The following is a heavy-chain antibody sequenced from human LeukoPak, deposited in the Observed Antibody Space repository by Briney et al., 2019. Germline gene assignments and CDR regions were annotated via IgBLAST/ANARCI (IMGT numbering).Heavy chain of an antibody. CDR2: IYYSGST. CDR1: GGSISSSSYY. J-gene: IGHJ5*02. V-gene: IGHV4-39*07. D-gene: IGHD3-10*01. CDR3: ARVGYYYAMLDWFDP. Sequence: SETLSLTCTVSGGSISSSSYYWGWIRQPPGKGLEWIGSIYYSGSTYYNPSLKSRVTISVDTSKNQFSLKLSSVTAADTAVYYCARVGYYYAMLDWFDPWGQGTLVTVSS.